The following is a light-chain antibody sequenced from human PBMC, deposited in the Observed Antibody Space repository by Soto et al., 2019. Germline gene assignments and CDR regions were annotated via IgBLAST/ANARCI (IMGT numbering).Light chain of an antibody. CDR2: DVS. Sequence: QSVLTQPRSVSGSPGQSVTISCTGTSSDVGGYNYVSWYQQHPGKAPKLMIYDVSKRPSGVPDRFSGSKSGNTASLTISGLQAEDEADYYCCSYVGSYTFDVFGTGTRSPS. CDR1: SSDVGGYNY. CDR3: CSYVGSYTFDV. J-gene: IGLJ1*01. V-gene: IGLV2-11*01.